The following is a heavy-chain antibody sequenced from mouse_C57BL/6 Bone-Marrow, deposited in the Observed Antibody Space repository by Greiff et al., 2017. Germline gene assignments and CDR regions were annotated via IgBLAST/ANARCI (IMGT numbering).Heavy chain of an antibody. CDR3: ARLGYGNPYDAMDY. J-gene: IGHJ4*01. CDR1: GYTFTSYW. Sequence: QVHVKQPGAELVKPGASVKVSCKASGYTFTSYWMHWVKQRPGQGLEWIGRIHPSDSDTNYNQKLKGKATLSVDKSSRTAYMQLSSLTSEDSAVYYCARLGYGNPYDAMDYWGQGTSGTVSS. V-gene: IGHV1-74*01. D-gene: IGHD2-1*01. CDR2: IHPSDSDT.